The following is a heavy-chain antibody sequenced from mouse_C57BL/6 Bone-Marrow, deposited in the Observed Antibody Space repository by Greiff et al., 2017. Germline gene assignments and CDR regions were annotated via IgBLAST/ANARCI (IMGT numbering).Heavy chain of an antibody. CDR2: IWWDDDK. Sequence: QVQLKESGPGILQPSQTLSLTCSFSGFSLSTFGMGVGWIRQPSGKGLEWLAHIWWDDDKYYNPALKSRLTISKDTSKNQVFLKIANVDTADTATYYCARPIYYYGSSYVWYFDVWGTGTTVTVSS. J-gene: IGHJ1*03. V-gene: IGHV8-8*01. CDR1: GFSLSTFGMG. D-gene: IGHD1-1*01. CDR3: ARPIYYYGSSYVWYFDV.